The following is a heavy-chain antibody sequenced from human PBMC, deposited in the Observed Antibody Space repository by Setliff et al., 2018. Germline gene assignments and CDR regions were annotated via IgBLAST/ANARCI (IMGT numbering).Heavy chain of an antibody. Sequence: TCTASDGSIRSGDHYWNRIRQHPGKGLEWLGYIWKSVSTFYNPSLTSRITMSVDTSRNLFSMELASVTAADTAIYYCARKMRMSGRGHWYFDVWGRGTLVTVSS. CDR1: DGSIRSGDHY. V-gene: IGHV4-31*03. J-gene: IGHJ2*01. CDR3: ARKMRMSGRGHWYFDV. CDR2: IWKSVST.